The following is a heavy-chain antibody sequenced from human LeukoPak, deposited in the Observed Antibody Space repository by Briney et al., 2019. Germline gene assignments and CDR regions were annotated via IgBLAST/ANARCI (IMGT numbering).Heavy chain of an antibody. CDR3: ASIGYCSGGGCYGVDY. V-gene: IGHV4-34*01. D-gene: IGHD2-15*01. J-gene: IGHJ4*02. Sequence: SETLSLTCAVYGWSFSGYYWRWIRQPPGKGLEWIGEINHSGSTNYNPSLKSRVTISVDTSKNQFSLKMSSVTAADTAVYYCASIGYCSGGGCYGVDYWGRGTLVTVSS. CDR2: INHSGST. CDR1: GWSFSGYY.